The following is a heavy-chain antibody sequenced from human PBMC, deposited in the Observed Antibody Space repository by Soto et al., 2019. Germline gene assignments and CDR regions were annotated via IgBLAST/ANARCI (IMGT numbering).Heavy chain of an antibody. CDR2: IYTSGST. V-gene: IGHV4-4*07. Sequence: KPSESLSLTSTVSGGSISSYYGSWIRQPAGKGREWIGRIYTSGSTNYNPALKSRVPMSVDTSKNQFSLKLSSVTAADTAVYYCARSSKYNWFDPSGQGTLVTVPS. CDR1: GGSISSYY. CDR3: ARSSKYNWFDP. J-gene: IGHJ5*01.